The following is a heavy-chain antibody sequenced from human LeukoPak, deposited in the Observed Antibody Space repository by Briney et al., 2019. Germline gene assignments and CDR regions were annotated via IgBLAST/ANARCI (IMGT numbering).Heavy chain of an antibody. CDR3: ARHAPSDFWSGSSWYFDL. CDR2: IYPGDSDT. V-gene: IGHV5-51*01. J-gene: IGHJ2*01. D-gene: IGHD3-3*01. CDR1: GYSSTSYW. Sequence: GDSLKISCKGSGYSSTSYWIGSVRQRPGKGLERMGIIYPGDSDTRYSPSVQGQVTISADKSIRTACLQWSSLKASDTAMYYCARHAPSDFWSGSSWYFDLWGRGTLVTVSS.